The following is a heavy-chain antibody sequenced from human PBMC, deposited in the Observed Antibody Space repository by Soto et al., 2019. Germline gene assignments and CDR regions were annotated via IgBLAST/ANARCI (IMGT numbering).Heavy chain of an antibody. D-gene: IGHD5-18*01. J-gene: IGHJ6*02. Sequence: PSETLSLTCAVYGGSFSGYYWSWIRQPPGKGLEWIGEINHSGSTNYNPSLKSRVTISVDTSKNQFSLKLSSVTAADTAVYYCAKERAMAKQYYYYGMDVWGQGTTVTVSS. V-gene: IGHV4-34*01. CDR3: AKERAMAKQYYYYGMDV. CDR1: GGSFSGYY. CDR2: INHSGST.